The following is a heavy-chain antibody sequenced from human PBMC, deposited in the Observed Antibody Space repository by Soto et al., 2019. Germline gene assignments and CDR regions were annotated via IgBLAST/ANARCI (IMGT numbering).Heavy chain of an antibody. CDR3: ARDWGGYDSGGAFDV. V-gene: IGHV3-33*01. Sequence: GGSLRLSCAASGFKFRSYGMHWVRQAPGKGLEWVAVIWYDGSNKYYGDSVKGRFTISRDNSKNTVDLQVNSLRVEDTAVYYCARDWGGYDSGGAFDVWGQGTLVTVSS. CDR1: GFKFRSYG. CDR2: IWYDGSNK. J-gene: IGHJ3*01. D-gene: IGHD5-12*01.